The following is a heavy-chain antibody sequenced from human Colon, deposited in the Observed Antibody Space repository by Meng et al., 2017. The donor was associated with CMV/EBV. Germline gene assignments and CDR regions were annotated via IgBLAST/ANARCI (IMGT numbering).Heavy chain of an antibody. J-gene: IGHJ3*01. CDR2: INPNTGGT. CDR3: ARVDSDSSGYYGPDV. CDR1: GYTFTDHY. V-gene: IGHV1-2*02. D-gene: IGHD3-22*01. Sequence: ASVKVSCKASGYTFTDHYMQWVRQAPGQGLEWMGWINPNTGGTTYEPNFHGRVTLTRDTSISTVYMEVTRLTSDDTAMYFCARVDSDSSGYYGPDVWGQGTMVTVSS.